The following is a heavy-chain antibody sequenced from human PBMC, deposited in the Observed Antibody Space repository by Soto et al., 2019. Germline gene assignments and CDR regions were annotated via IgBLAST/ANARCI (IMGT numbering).Heavy chain of an antibody. CDR1: GYSFTSYW. CDR2: IDPSDSYT. Sequence: GDSLKISCLGSGYSFTSYWTSWVRQMPGKGLEWMGRIDPSDSYTNYSPSFQGHVTISADKSISTAYLQWSSLKASDTAMYYCESRGGDDYFWSGGYYYGMDVWGQGTTVTVSS. J-gene: IGHJ6*02. D-gene: IGHD3-3*01. CDR3: ESRGGDDYFWSGGYYYGMDV. V-gene: IGHV5-10-1*01.